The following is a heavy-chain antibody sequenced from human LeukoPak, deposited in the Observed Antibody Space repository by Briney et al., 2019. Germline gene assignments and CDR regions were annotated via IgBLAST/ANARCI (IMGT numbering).Heavy chain of an antibody. Sequence: KSGGSLRLSCAASGFTFSSYSMNWVRQAPRKGLEWVSSIKGRFTISRDNAKNSLYLQMNSLRAEDTAVYYCARSRQHHYESSGNYKIFNWYFDLWGRGTLVTVSS. J-gene: IGHJ2*01. CDR3: ARSRQHHYESSGNYKIFNWYFDL. D-gene: IGHD3-22*01. CDR1: GFTFSSYS. V-gene: IGHV3-21*01. CDR2: I.